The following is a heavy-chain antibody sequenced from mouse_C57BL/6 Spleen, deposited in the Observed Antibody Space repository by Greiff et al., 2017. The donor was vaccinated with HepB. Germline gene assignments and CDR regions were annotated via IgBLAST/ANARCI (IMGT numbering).Heavy chain of an antibody. D-gene: IGHD2-5*01. J-gene: IGHJ3*01. CDR1: GYAFSSSW. CDR2: IYPGDGDT. V-gene: IGHV1-82*01. Sequence: QVQLQQSGPELVKPGASVKISCKASGYAFSSSWMNWVKQRPGKGLEWIGRIYPGDGDTNYNGKFKGKATLTADKSSSTAYMQLSSLTSEDSAVYFCARGGYSNSWFAYWGQGTLVTVSA. CDR3: ARGGYSNSWFAY.